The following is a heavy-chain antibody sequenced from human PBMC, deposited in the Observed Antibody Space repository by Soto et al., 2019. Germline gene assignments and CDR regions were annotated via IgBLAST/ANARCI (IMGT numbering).Heavy chain of an antibody. CDR1: GFTFSSYS. J-gene: IGHJ4*02. V-gene: IGHV3-21*01. CDR2: ISSSSSYI. D-gene: IGHD3-22*01. Sequence: EVQLVESGGGLVKPGGSLRLSCAASGFTFSSYSMNWVRQAPGKGLEWVSSISSSSSYIYYADSVKGRFTISRDNAKNSLYLQMNSLRAEDTAVYYCARNYYDSSEYDFDYWGQGTLVTVSS. CDR3: ARNYYDSSEYDFDY.